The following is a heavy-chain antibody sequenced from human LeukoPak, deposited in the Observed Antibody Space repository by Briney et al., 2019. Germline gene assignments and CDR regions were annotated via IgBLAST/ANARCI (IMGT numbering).Heavy chain of an antibody. Sequence: GGSLRLSCAASGFTFSSYWMHWVRQAPGKGLVWVSRINSDGSSTSYADSVKGRFTISRDNAKNSLYLQMNSLRAEDTAVYYCASTGWQQLAYTFFDYWGQGTLVTVSS. CDR2: INSDGSST. D-gene: IGHD6-13*01. J-gene: IGHJ4*02. CDR1: GFTFSSYW. V-gene: IGHV3-74*01. CDR3: ASTGWQQLAYTFFDY.